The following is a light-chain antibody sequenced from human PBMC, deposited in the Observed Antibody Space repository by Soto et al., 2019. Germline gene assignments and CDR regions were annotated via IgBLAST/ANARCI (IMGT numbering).Light chain of an antibody. CDR3: SSYARNRDVV. Sequence: QSVLTQPPSASGTPGQRVTISCSGSSSNIGTNYVYWYKQLPGTAPKLLIYCNDQRPSGVPDRLSGSKSGTSASLAISGLRSEDEADYYCSSYARNRDVVFGGGTKLTVL. CDR2: CND. CDR1: SSNIGTNY. V-gene: IGLV1-47*02. J-gene: IGLJ2*01.